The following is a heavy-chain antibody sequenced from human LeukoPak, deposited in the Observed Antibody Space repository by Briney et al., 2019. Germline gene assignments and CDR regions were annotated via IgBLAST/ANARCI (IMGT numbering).Heavy chain of an antibody. D-gene: IGHD6-13*01. CDR3: ARTPTSRKRFLGGAATGTDYYFSYYMDV. J-gene: IGHJ6*03. Sequence: SETLSLTCTVSGGSISSYYWSWIRQPPGKGLEWIGRVYTSGSTNYNPSLKSRVTMSVATSKNQFSLKLNSVTAADTAVYYCARTPTSRKRFLGGAATGTDYYFSYYMDVWGKGTTVTISS. CDR2: VYTSGST. V-gene: IGHV4-4*07. CDR1: GGSISSYY.